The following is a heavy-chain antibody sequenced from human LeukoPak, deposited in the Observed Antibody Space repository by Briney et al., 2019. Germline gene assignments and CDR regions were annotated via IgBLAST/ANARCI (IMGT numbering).Heavy chain of an antibody. CDR2: ISYDGSNK. D-gene: IGHD3-10*01. V-gene: IGHV3-30*18. J-gene: IGHJ4*02. Sequence: GGSLRLSCAASGFTFSSYGMHWVRQAPGKGLEWVAVISYDGSNKYYADSVKGRFTISRDNSKNMLYLQMNSLRAEDTAVYYCAKDGDGSADYWGQGTLVTVSS. CDR1: GFTFSSYG. CDR3: AKDGDGSADY.